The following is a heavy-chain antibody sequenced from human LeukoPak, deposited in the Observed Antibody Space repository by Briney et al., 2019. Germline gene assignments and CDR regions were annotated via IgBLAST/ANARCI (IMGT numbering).Heavy chain of an antibody. CDR2: IYPGDSDT. Sequence: GESLKISRKGSGYSFSNYWIGWVRQMPGKGLEWMGIIYPGDSDTRYSPSFQGQVTISADKSISTAYPQWSSLKASDTAMYYCARQGYSSGPIDYWGQGTLVTVSS. D-gene: IGHD3-22*01. CDR3: ARQGYSSGPIDY. J-gene: IGHJ4*02. CDR1: GYSFSNYW. V-gene: IGHV5-51*01.